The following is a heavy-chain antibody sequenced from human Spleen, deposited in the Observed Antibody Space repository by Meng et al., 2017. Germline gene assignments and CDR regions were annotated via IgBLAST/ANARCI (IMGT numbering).Heavy chain of an antibody. CDR1: GYIFTSYY. D-gene: IGHD6-19*01. Sequence: ASVKVSCKASGYIFTSYYMHWVRQAPGQGLEWMGIINPSGGSTSYAQKFQGRVTMPRDTSTSTVYMELSSLRSKDTAVYYCARAGWQWLVRRNLYYYYGMDVWGQGTTVTVSS. V-gene: IGHV1-46*01. CDR3: ARAGWQWLVRRNLYYYYGMDV. CDR2: INPSGGST. J-gene: IGHJ6*02.